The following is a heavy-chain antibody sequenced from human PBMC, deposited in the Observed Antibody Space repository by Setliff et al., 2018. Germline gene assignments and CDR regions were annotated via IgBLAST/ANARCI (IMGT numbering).Heavy chain of an antibody. D-gene: IGHD6-19*01. CDR3: EREQWLDPPGYYYMDV. J-gene: IGHJ6*03. CDR1: GYSISSGYI. Sequence: SETLSLTCTVSGYSISSGYIWGWIRQPPGKGLEWVGNIGHTGSTYYNPSLKSRVAISVDTSKNQFSLKLSSVTAADMAVYYCEREQWLDPPGYYYMDVWAKGTTVTVSS. CDR2: IGHTGST. V-gene: IGHV4-38-2*02.